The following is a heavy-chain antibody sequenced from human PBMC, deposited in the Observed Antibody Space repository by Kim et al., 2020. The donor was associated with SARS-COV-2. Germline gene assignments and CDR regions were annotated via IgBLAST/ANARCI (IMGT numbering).Heavy chain of an antibody. V-gene: IGHV4-59*01. Sequence: YNPSLKSRVTISVDTSKNQFSLTLSSVTAADTAVYYCARSYSSGWGYFDYWGQGTLVTVSS. J-gene: IGHJ4*02. D-gene: IGHD6-19*01. CDR3: ARSYSSGWGYFDY.